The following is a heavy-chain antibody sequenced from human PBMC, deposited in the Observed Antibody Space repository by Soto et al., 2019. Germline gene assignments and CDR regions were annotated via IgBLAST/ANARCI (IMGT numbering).Heavy chain of an antibody. CDR1: GYTFTSYG. Sequence: ASVKVSCKASGYTFTSYGISWVRQAAGQGLEWMGWISAYNGNTNYAQKLQGRVTMTTDTSTSTAYMELRSLSSDDTAVYYCARDTTVPSAPDYWGQGTLVTVSS. J-gene: IGHJ4*02. CDR3: ARDTTVPSAPDY. D-gene: IGHD4-4*01. CDR2: ISAYNGNT. V-gene: IGHV1-18*04.